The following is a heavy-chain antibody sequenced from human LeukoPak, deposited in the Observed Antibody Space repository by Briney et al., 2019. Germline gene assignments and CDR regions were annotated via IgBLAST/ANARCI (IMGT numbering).Heavy chain of an antibody. D-gene: IGHD5/OR15-5a*01. V-gene: IGHV3-7*01. CDR1: GFIFSNYW. Sequence: GGSLRLSCAASGFIFSNYWMSWVRLAPGRGLEWVANIKQDGSEEYYVDSVKGRFTISRDNAKNSMDLQMNSLRADDTAVYYCARIFSVYYVFDYWGQGTPVTASS. CDR3: ARIFSVYYVFDY. J-gene: IGHJ4*02. CDR2: IKQDGSEE.